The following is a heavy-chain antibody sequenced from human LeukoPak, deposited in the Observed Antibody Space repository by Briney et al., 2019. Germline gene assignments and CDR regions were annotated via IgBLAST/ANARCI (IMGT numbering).Heavy chain of an antibody. V-gene: IGHV3-33*01. D-gene: IGHD3-10*01. CDR1: GFTFSSYG. CDR3: ARDPGKYYYGSGSYRIYYYGMDV. Sequence: WGSLRLSWAASGFTFSSYGMHWVRQAPGKGLEWVGVIWYDGSNKYYADSVKGRFTISRDNSKNTLYLQMNSLRAEDTAVYYCARDPGKYYYGSGSYRIYYYGMDVWGQGTTVTVSS. J-gene: IGHJ6*02. CDR2: IWYDGSNK.